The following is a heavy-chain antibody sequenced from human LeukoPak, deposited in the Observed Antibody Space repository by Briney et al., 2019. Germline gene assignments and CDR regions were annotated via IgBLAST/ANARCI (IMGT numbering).Heavy chain of an antibody. CDR2: ISSSSSHT. J-gene: IGHJ4*02. V-gene: IGHV3-11*06. D-gene: IGHD6-19*01. Sequence: GGSLRLSCGASEFAFSDFYMTWIRQAPGKGLEWVSYISSSSSHTNYADSVKGRFTISRNNAKNSLYLQMNSLRAEDTAVYYCARTNLGSGWRFDFWGQGTLVTVSS. CDR1: EFAFSDFY. CDR3: ARTNLGSGWRFDF.